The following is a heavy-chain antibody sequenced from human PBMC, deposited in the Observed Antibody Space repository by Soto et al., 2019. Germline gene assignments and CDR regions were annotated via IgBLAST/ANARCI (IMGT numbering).Heavy chain of an antibody. CDR1: GGTFSSYG. CDR3: ARPTYYDFWSGYQTGYYYYGMDV. CDR2: IIPIIGTA. V-gene: IGHV1-69*12. Sequence: QVQLVQSGAEVKKPGSSVKVSCKASGGTFSSYGISWVRQAPGQGLEWMGGIIPIIGTANYAQKFQGRVTITADESTSTAYMEPSSLRSEDTAVYYCARPTYYDFWSGYQTGYYYYGMDVWGQGTTVTVSS. J-gene: IGHJ6*02. D-gene: IGHD3-3*01.